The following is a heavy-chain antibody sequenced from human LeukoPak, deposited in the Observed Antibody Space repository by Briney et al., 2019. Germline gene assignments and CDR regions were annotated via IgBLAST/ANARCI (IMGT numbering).Heavy chain of an antibody. CDR2: INHSGST. CDR3: ARGRVTYYDFWSGHRAFDI. CDR1: GGSFSGYY. Sequence: SETLSLTCAVYGGSFSGYYWSWIRQPPGKGLEWIGEINHSGSTNYNPSLKSRVTISVDTSKNQFSLKLSSVTAADTAVYYCARGRVTYYDFWSGHRAFDIWGQGTMVTVSS. J-gene: IGHJ3*02. V-gene: IGHV4-34*01. D-gene: IGHD3-3*01.